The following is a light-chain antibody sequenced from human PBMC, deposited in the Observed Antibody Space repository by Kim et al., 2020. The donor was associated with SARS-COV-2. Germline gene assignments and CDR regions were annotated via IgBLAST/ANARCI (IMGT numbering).Light chain of an antibody. CDR2: GKN. CDR1: SLRTYY. V-gene: IGLV3-19*01. CDR3: NSRDSSSNQLV. J-gene: IGLJ2*01. Sequence: SSELTQDPAVSVALGQTVRITCQGDSLRTYYANWYQQKPGQAPVLVIYGKNNRPSGIPDRFSGSSSGNTASLTITGAQAEDGADYYCNSRDSSSNQLVFGGGTQLTVL.